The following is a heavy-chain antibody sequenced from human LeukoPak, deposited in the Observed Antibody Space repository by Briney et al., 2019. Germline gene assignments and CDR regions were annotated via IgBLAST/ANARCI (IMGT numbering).Heavy chain of an antibody. J-gene: IGHJ3*02. CDR3: ARGPITGTAWGAFDI. CDR1: GGTFSSYA. D-gene: IGHD1-20*01. Sequence: ASVKVSCKASGGTFSSYAISWVRQAPGQGLEWMGGIIPIFGTANYAQKFQGRVTITTDESTSTAYMELSSLRSEDTAVYYCARGPITGTAWGAFDIWGQGTMVTLSS. V-gene: IGHV1-69*05. CDR2: IIPIFGTA.